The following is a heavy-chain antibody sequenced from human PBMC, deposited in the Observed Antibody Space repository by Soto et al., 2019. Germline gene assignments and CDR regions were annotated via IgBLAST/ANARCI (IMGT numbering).Heavy chain of an antibody. J-gene: IGHJ4*02. CDR3: AREHCRITSCLNVFDY. Sequence: EVQLVESGGGLVQPGGSLRLSCAASGFTFSSYSMNWVRQAPGKGLEWVSYISSSSSTIYYADSVKGRFTISRDNAKNSLYLLMNSLRAEVMPVYYCAREHCRITSCLNVFDYLGQGSLVTGSS. CDR2: ISSSSSTI. CDR1: GFTFSSYS. V-gene: IGHV3-48*01. D-gene: IGHD2-2*01.